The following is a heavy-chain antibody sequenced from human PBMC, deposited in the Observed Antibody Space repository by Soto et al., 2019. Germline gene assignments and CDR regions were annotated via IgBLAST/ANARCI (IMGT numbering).Heavy chain of an antibody. J-gene: IGHJ6*02. Sequence: GGSLRLSCAASGFTFSSYSMNWVRQAPGKGLEWVSYISSSSSTIYYADSVKGRFTISRDNAKNSLYLQMNSLRDEDTAVYYYARDQFIQTRGVNYGMDVWGQGTTVTVSS. CDR2: ISSSSSTI. CDR3: ARDQFIQTRGVNYGMDV. D-gene: IGHD3-10*01. CDR1: GFTFSSYS. V-gene: IGHV3-48*02.